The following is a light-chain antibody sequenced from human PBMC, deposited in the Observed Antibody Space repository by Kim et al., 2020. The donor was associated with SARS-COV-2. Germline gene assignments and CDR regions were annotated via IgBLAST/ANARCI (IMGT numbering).Light chain of an antibody. CDR2: KAS. Sequence: ASVGDRVTITCRASRSIGDWVAWYQQKPGRAPQVLIQKASKLESGVPSRFSGTGSGTEFTLTITSLRPDDFATYYCQQCDSWPRTFGQGTKVDI. J-gene: IGKJ1*01. CDR1: RSIGDW. CDR3: QQCDSWPRT. V-gene: IGKV1-5*03.